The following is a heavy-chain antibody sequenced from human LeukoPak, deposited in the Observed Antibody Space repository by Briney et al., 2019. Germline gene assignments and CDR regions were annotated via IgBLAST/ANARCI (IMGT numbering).Heavy chain of an antibody. Sequence: GGSLRLSCAASGFTFSTYSMNWVRQAPGKGLEWVAFIRYDGSNKYYADSVKGRFTISRDNSKNTLYLQMNSLRAEDAAVYYCARDYNYDYSVDYWGQGTLVTVSS. CDR3: ARDYNYDYSVDY. J-gene: IGHJ4*02. V-gene: IGHV3-30*02. D-gene: IGHD5-18*01. CDR1: GFTFSTYS. CDR2: IRYDGSNK.